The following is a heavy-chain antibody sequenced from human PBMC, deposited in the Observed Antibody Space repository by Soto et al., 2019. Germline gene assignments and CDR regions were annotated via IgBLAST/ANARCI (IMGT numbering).Heavy chain of an antibody. D-gene: IGHD3-22*01. V-gene: IGHV3-30-3*01. J-gene: IGHJ4*02. CDR2: ISYDGSDK. CDR1: GFTFSSYA. Sequence: QVQLVESGGGVVQPGRSLRLSCAASGFTFSSYAIHWVRQAPGKGLEWVALISYDGSDKYYADSVKGRFTISRDNSKNTLYLQMNSLRAEDTAMYHCTIGFGDSSGLYFDYWGQGTLGTVSS. CDR3: TIGFGDSSGLYFDY.